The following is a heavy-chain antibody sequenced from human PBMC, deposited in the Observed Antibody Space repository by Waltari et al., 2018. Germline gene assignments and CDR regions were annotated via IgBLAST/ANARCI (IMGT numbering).Heavy chain of an antibody. V-gene: IGHV4-61*02. CDR3: ARGRGYNYAFR. CDR2: LYISGSA. CDR1: GGSINSGSYY. Sequence: QVQLQESGPGLLKPSQNLSPTCTVSGGSINSGSYYWNWIRKPAGKGLEWIGRLYISGSATYNPSLSSRVHISVDTSKNQISLKLSSVTAADTAVYYCARGRGYNYAFRWGQGTLVTVSS. J-gene: IGHJ4*02. D-gene: IGHD5-12*01.